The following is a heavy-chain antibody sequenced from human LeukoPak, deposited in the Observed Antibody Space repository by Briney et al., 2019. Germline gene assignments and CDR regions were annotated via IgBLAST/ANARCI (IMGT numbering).Heavy chain of an antibody. CDR1: GYTFTGYY. CDR2: INPNSGGT. J-gene: IGHJ3*02. CDR3: ARVITIFGLDDDDAFDI. Sequence: ASVKVSCKASGYTFTGYYMHWVRQAPGQGLEWMGWINPNSGGTNYAQKFQGRVTMTRDTSISTAYMELSRLRSDDTAVYYCARVITIFGLDDDDAFDIWGQGSMVTVSS. D-gene: IGHD3-3*01. V-gene: IGHV1-2*02.